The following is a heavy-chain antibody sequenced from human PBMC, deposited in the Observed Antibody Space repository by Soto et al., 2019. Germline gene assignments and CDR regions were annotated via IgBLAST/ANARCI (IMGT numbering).Heavy chain of an antibody. J-gene: IGHJ4*02. CDR1: GFTFSNYG. V-gene: IGHV3-30*18. D-gene: IGHD1-26*01. CDR2: ISYDGSSQ. CDR3: AKDGGWELPRGRGSDY. Sequence: QVQLVESGGGVVKPGRSLRLSCVASGFTFSNYGMHWVRKAPGKGLEWVAVISYDGSSQHYADSVKGRFTISRDNSKNTLYVQMKSLRAEDTAVYYCAKDGGWELPRGRGSDYWGQGTLVTVSS.